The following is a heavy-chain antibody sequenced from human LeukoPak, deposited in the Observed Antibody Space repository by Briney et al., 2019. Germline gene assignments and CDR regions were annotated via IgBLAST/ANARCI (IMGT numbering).Heavy chain of an antibody. D-gene: IGHD6-19*01. V-gene: IGHV1-18*01. Sequence: ASVKVSCKASGYTFTCYGISWVRQAPGQGLEWMGWISGYNGNTNYAQKLQGRVTMTTDTSTSTVYMELRSLRSDDTAVYYCAREEVRRAVAGYFDNWGQGTLVTVSS. J-gene: IGHJ4*02. CDR2: ISGYNGNT. CDR1: GYTFTCYG. CDR3: AREEVRRAVAGYFDN.